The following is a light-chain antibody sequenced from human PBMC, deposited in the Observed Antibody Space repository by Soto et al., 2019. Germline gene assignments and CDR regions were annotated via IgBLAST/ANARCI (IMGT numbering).Light chain of an antibody. CDR1: QGISSW. Sequence: DIQMTQSPSSLSAYVGVRVNLMCRASQGISSWLAWYQQKPGKDPKLLISDDSSLETGVPSRFSGSGSGTEFTLTINSLQPEDFATYYCQQYKSYWTFGDGNKVDIK. V-gene: IGKV1-5*02. J-gene: IGKJ1*01. CDR3: QQYKSYWT. CDR2: DDS.